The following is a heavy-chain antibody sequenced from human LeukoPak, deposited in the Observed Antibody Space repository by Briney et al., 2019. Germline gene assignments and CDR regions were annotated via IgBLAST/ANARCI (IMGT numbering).Heavy chain of an antibody. CDR2: MNPNSGNT. Sequence: GASVKVSCKASGYTFTSYDINWVRQATGQGLEWMGWMNPNSGNTGYAQKFQGRVTMTRNTSISTAYMELSSLRSEDTAVYYCARALTMVRGVNPGYWGQGTLVTVSS. V-gene: IGHV1-8*01. D-gene: IGHD3-10*01. J-gene: IGHJ4*02. CDR1: GYTFTSYD. CDR3: ARALTMVRGVNPGY.